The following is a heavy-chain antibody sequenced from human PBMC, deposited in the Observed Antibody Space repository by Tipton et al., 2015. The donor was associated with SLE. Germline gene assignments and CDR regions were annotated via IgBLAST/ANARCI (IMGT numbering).Heavy chain of an antibody. CDR3: ARARSLITGTTGGTFDY. Sequence: SLRLSCAASGFTFSYYAMSWVRQPPGKGLEWIGEIYHSGSTNYNPSLKSRVTISVDKSKDQFSLKLSSVTAADTAVYYCARARSLITGTTGGTFDYWGQGTLVTVSS. V-gene: IGHV4-4*02. D-gene: IGHD1-20*01. CDR1: GFTFSYYA. J-gene: IGHJ4*02. CDR2: IYHSGST.